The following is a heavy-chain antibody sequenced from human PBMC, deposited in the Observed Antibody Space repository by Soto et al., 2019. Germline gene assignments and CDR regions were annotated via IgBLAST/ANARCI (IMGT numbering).Heavy chain of an antibody. V-gene: IGHV1-3*01. CDR1: GYTFTSYA. Sequence: QVQLVQSGAEVKKPGASVKVSCKASGYTFTSYAMHWVRQAPGQRLEWMGWINAGNGNTKYSQKFQGRVTITRDTFASTAYMELSSLRSENTAVYYCAREYYYDSSGYSPYYFNYWGQGTLVTVSS. CDR3: AREYYYDSSGYSPYYFNY. CDR2: INAGNGNT. J-gene: IGHJ4*02. D-gene: IGHD3-22*01.